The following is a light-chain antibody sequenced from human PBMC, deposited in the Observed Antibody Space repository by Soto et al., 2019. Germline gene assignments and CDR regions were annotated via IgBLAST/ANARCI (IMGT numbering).Light chain of an antibody. CDR2: DAS. CDR3: LHRSDWPPGIT. CDR1: QSAISN. V-gene: IGKV3-11*01. J-gene: IGKJ5*01. Sequence: EIVLTQSPNTLSLSPGERATLSCRASQSAISNLAWYQQKPGQTPRLLIYDASTRATDIPARFSGSGSGTDFTLTITSLEPEDFAVYYCLHRSDWPPGITFGHGTRLEIK.